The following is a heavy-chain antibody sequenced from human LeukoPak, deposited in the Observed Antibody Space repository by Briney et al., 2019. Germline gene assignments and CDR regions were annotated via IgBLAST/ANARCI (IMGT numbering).Heavy chain of an antibody. D-gene: IGHD4-11*01. V-gene: IGHV4-59*12. CDR1: GGSISRYY. CDR3: ARDESRTTVTTLGY. Sequence: PSETLSLTCNVSGGSISRYYWNWIRQPPGKGLEWIGYIYYSGSTYYNPSLKSRVTISVDTSKNQFSLKLSSVTAADTAVYYCARDESRTTVTTLGYWGQGTLVTVSS. J-gene: IGHJ4*02. CDR2: IYYSGST.